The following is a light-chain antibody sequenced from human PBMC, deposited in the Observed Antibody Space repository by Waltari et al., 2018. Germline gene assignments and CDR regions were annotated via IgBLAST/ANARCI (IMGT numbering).Light chain of an antibody. CDR2: GAS. Sequence: EIVMTQSPATLSVPPGERATLSCRASQHGYTNLAWYQQKPGQAPRLLIYGASTRATDIPARFSGSGSGTEFTLTISSLESEDFAMFYCQQYMNWPRTFGQGTKVEIK. CDR3: QQYMNWPRT. CDR1: QHGYTN. V-gene: IGKV3-15*01. J-gene: IGKJ1*01.